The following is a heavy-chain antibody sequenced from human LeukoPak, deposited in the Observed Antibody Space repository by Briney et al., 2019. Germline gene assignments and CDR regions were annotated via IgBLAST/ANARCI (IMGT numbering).Heavy chain of an antibody. CDR1: GGSISSSSYY. CDR2: IYYSGST. D-gene: IGHD6-6*01. J-gene: IGHJ4*02. CDR3: ARALTYSSSSPSLSLYYFDS. Sequence: SETLSLTCTVSGGSISSSSYYWGWIRQPPGKGLEWIGYIYYSGSTNYNPSLKSRVTISVDTTKNQFSLKLSSVTAADTAVYYCARALTYSSSSPSLSLYYFDSWGQGTLVTVSA. V-gene: IGHV4-61*05.